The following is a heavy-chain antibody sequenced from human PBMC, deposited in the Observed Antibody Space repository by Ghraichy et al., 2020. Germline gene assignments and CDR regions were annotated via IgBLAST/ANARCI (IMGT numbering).Heavy chain of an antibody. CDR1: GGSISNYY. Sequence: TLSLPCTVSGGSISNYYWSWIRQPPGKGLEWIGYIYYSGSTNYNPSLKSRVTISVDTSKNQFSLKLSSVTAADTAVYYCARAPSGGTAAGARYYYYMDVWGKGTTVTVSS. CDR3: ARAPSGGTAAGARYYYYMDV. CDR2: IYYSGST. J-gene: IGHJ6*03. V-gene: IGHV4-59*01. D-gene: IGHD6-13*01.